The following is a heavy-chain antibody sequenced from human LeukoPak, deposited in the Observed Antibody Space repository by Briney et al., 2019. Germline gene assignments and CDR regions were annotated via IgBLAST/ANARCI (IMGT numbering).Heavy chain of an antibody. V-gene: IGHV3-23*01. CDR1: GFTFSSYA. CDR3: AKNPLYGSGSYYGMDV. Sequence: PGGSLRLSCAASGFTFSSYAMSWVRQAPGKGLEWVSAISGSGGSTYYADSVKGRFTISRDNSKNTLYLQMNSLRAEDTAVYYCAKNPLYGSGSYYGMDVWGQGTTVTVSS. J-gene: IGHJ6*02. D-gene: IGHD3-10*01. CDR2: ISGSGGST.